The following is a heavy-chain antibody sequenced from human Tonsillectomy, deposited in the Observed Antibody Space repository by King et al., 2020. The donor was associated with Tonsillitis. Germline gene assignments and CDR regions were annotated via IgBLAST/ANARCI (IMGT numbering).Heavy chain of an antibody. CDR3: AREYNWNYSYYYSLDV. V-gene: IGHV3-30-3*01. Sequence: GQLVQSGGGVVQPGKSLRLSCAASGFIFSSYTMHWVRQAPGKGLEWVAVISYDGSNKYYADSVKGRFTISRDNSKNTLYLQMNSLRAEDTALYYCAREYNWNYSYYYSLDVWGQGTTVTVSS. CDR2: ISYDGSNK. CDR1: GFIFSSYT. D-gene: IGHD1-7*01. J-gene: IGHJ6*02.